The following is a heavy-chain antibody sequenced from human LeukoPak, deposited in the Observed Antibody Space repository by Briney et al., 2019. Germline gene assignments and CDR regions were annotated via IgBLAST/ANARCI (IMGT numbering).Heavy chain of an antibody. J-gene: IGHJ4*02. CDR3: AKLHSATITADFDH. Sequence: PGGSLRLSCDASGFTFSGYAMSWVRQAPGKGLEWDSGISIGGGFTDYADSVRGRFTISRDNSKNTLSLQMSNLRAEDTAIYYCAKLHSATITADFDHWGQGTLVTVSS. D-gene: IGHD1-14*01. CDR2: ISIGGGFT. V-gene: IGHV3-23*01. CDR1: GFTFSGYA.